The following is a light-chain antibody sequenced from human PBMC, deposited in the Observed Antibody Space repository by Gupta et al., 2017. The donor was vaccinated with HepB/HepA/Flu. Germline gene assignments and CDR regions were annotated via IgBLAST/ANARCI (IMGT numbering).Light chain of an antibody. V-gene: IGLV5-45*02. Sequence: QAVLTKPSSLSASPGASASLTCTYRNGINVGASRIYWYQQKPGSPPQYLLNYKADTDKQQGSGVPSPFSGSKDVSANAGILLISGLQAEDEADYYCMVRQSTAVVFGGGTKLTVL. CDR2: YKADTDK. J-gene: IGLJ2*01. CDR3: MVRQSTAVV. CDR1: NGINVGASR.